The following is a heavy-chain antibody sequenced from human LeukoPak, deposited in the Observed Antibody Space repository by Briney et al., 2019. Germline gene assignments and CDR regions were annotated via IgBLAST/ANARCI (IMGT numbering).Heavy chain of an antibody. CDR2: INHSGST. Sequence: PSETLSLTCAVYGGSFSGYYWSWIRQPPGKGLEWIGEINHSGSTNYNPSLKSRVTISVDTSKNQFSLKLSSVTAADTAVYYCARYYYGSGSCYQRGYFDYWGQGTLVTVSS. V-gene: IGHV4-34*01. CDR1: GGSFSGYY. D-gene: IGHD3-10*01. CDR3: ARYYYGSGSCYQRGYFDY. J-gene: IGHJ4*02.